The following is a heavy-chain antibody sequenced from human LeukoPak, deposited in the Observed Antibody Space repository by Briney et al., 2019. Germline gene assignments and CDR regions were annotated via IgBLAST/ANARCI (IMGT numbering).Heavy chain of an antibody. CDR3: ARGMLRHEITDY. J-gene: IGHJ4*02. CDR1: GGTFSSYA. D-gene: IGHD3-10*02. CDR2: IIPILGIA. Sequence: GSSVKVSCKASGGTFSSYAISWVRQAPGQGLEWMGRIIPILGIANYAQKFQGRVTITADKSTSTAYMGLSSLRSEDTAVYYCARGMLRHEITDYWGQGTLVTVSS. V-gene: IGHV1-69*04.